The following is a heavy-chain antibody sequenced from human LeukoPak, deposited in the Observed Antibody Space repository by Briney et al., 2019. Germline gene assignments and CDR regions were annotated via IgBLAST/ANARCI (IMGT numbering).Heavy chain of an antibody. J-gene: IGHJ4*02. CDR2: INPSGGST. Sequence: ASVKVSCKASGYIFTSYYMHWVRQAPGQGLEWMGIINPSGGSTSYAQKFQGRVTMTRDTSTSTVYMELSSLRSEDTAVYYCASRVFSNGSLKFWGQGTLVTVSS. V-gene: IGHV1-46*01. D-gene: IGHD6-19*01. CDR1: GYIFTSYY. CDR3: ASRVFSNGSLKF.